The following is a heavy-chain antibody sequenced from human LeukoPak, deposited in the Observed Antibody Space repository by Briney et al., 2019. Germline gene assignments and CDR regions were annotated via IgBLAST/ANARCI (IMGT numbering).Heavy chain of an antibody. Sequence: PSQTLSLTCTVSGGSISSGDYYWSWICQPPGKGLEWIGYIYYSGSTYYNPSLKSRVTISVDTSKNQFSLKLSSVTAADTAVYYCARVRGRSGSYGLFDYWGQGTLVTVSS. CDR2: IYYSGST. J-gene: IGHJ4*02. D-gene: IGHD3-10*01. CDR1: GGSISSGDYY. CDR3: ARVRGRSGSYGLFDY. V-gene: IGHV4-30-4*01.